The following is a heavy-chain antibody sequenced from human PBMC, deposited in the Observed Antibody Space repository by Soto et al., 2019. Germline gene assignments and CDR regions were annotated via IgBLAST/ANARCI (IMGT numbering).Heavy chain of an antibody. CDR1: GGSISSYY. Sequence: SETLSLTCTVSGGSISSYYWSWIRQPPGKGLEWIGYIYYSGSTNYNPSLKSRVTISVDTSKNQFSLKLSSVTAAGTAVYYCARKLTYSSSWYWFDPWGQGTLVTVSS. CDR3: ARKLTYSSSWYWFDP. D-gene: IGHD6-13*01. V-gene: IGHV4-59*01. CDR2: IYYSGST. J-gene: IGHJ5*02.